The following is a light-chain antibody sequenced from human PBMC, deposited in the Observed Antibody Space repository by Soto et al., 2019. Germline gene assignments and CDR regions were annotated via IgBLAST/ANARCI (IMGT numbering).Light chain of an antibody. CDR1: QSVSSY. Sequence: EIVLTQSPATLSLSPGERATLSCRASQSVSSYLAWYQQKPGQAPRLLIYDVSSRATGIPARSSGSGSETDFTLTITSLEPEDFAVYYCQQRSNWPSTFGGGTKVEI. CDR3: QQRSNWPST. CDR2: DVS. V-gene: IGKV3-11*01. J-gene: IGKJ4*01.